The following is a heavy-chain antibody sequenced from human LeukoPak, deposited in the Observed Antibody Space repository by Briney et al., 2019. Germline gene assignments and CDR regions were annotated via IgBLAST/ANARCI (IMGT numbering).Heavy chain of an antibody. J-gene: IGHJ5*02. CDR2: INWNGGST. Sequence: GGSLRLSCAASGFTFDDYGMSWVRQAPGKGLEWVSGINWNGGSTGYADSVKGRFTISRDNAKNSLYLQMNSLRAVDTALYHCARDEGGWRYNWFDPWGQGTLVTVSS. V-gene: IGHV3-20*01. CDR1: GFTFDDYG. CDR3: ARDEGGWRYNWFDP. D-gene: IGHD6-19*01.